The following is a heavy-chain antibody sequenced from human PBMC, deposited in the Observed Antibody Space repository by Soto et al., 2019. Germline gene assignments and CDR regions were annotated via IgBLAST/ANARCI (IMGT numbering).Heavy chain of an antibody. CDR3: ASDPDIVLVPPSFYYYGMDV. CDR2: KYYRSKWYN. Sequence: SQTLSLTSAISVDTLSSNSATWNSIRQSPSRGVEWLGRKYYRSKWYNDYAVSVKSRITINPDTSKNQFSLQLNSVTPEDTAVYYCASDPDIVLVPPSFYYYGMDVWGQGTTVNVSS. V-gene: IGHV6-1*01. D-gene: IGHD2-2*01. J-gene: IGHJ6*02. CDR1: VDTLSSNSAT.